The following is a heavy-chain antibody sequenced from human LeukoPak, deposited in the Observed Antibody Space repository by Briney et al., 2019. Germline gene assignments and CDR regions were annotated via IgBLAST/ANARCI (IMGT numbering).Heavy chain of an antibody. CDR2: ISYDGKKS. CDR1: GFTFSSYG. V-gene: IGHV3-30*18. CDR3: AKAAGKENGYDFWFEH. J-gene: IGHJ5*02. D-gene: IGHD3-3*01. Sequence: GRSLRLSCAASGFTFSSYGMHWVRQAPGKGLEWVAVISYDGKKSYYADSVKGRFTISRDNSKSTLYLQMNSLRVEDTAVYYCAKAAGKENGYDFWFEHWGQGTLVTVSS.